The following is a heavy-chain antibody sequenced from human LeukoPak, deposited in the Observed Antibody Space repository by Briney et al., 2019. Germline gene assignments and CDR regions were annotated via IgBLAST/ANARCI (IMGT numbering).Heavy chain of an antibody. D-gene: IGHD2-2*02. Sequence: GGSLRLSCAASGFPFSTYAMHWVRQAPGKGLEWVAVISYDGSNTYYADSVKGRFTVSRDNPKTTLYLLMNSLRAEDTAVYYCARDKDCSSTSCYNAFDIWGQGTMVTVS. CDR2: ISYDGSNT. J-gene: IGHJ3*02. CDR1: GFPFSTYA. V-gene: IGHV3-30*04. CDR3: ARDKDCSSTSCYNAFDI.